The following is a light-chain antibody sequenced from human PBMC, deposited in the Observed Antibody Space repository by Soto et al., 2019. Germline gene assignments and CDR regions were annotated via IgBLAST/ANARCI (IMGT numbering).Light chain of an antibody. Sequence: QSVLTQPPSVSAAPGQKVTISCSGSSSNIGNNYVSWYQQLLGTAPKLLIYENNKRPSGIPDRFSGSKSGTSATLGITGLQTGDEADYYCGTWDSSLSVGVFGGGTKLTVL. CDR3: GTWDSSLSVGV. J-gene: IGLJ3*02. CDR2: ENN. V-gene: IGLV1-51*02. CDR1: SSNIGNNY.